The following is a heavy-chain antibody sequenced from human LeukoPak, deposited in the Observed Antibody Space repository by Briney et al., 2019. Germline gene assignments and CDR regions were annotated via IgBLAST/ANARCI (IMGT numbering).Heavy chain of an antibody. Sequence: GGSLRLSCIGSGFIFDDYGLSWFRQAPGKGLEWVGFIRGKIYGGTTEYAASVQGRFGLSRDDSKNSAYLQMNSLKTEDTGIYYCTRDWWRLGFEGWDQGTLVTVSS. J-gene: IGHJ4*02. CDR1: GFIFDDYG. CDR3: TRDWWRLGFEG. D-gene: IGHD2-21*01. CDR2: IRGKIYGGTT. V-gene: IGHV3-49*03.